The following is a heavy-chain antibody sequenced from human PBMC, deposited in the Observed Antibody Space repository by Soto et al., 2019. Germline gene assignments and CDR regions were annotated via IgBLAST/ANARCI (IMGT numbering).Heavy chain of an antibody. V-gene: IGHV4-34*01. J-gene: IGHJ4*02. Sequence: KSSETLSLTCAVYGGSFSCYYWSWIRQAPGKGLEWIGEMNHSGSTNYNPSLKSRVTISVDTSKNQFSLKLSSVTAADTAVYYCARTLGLWFGELDYWGQGTLVTVSS. CDR1: GGSFSCYY. CDR2: MNHSGST. CDR3: ARTLGLWFGELDY. D-gene: IGHD3-10*01.